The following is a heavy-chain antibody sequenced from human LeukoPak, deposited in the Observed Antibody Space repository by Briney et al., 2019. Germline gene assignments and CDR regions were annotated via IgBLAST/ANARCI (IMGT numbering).Heavy chain of an antibody. CDR1: GGTFSSYA. V-gene: IGHV1-69*13. J-gene: IGHJ5*02. CDR3: AVGYCTKGVCYLYH. CDR2: IIPIFGTA. D-gene: IGHD2-8*01. Sequence: ASVKVSCKASGGTFSSYAISWVRQAPGQGLEWMGGIIPIFGTANYAQKFQGRVTITADESTSTAYMELSSLRSEDTAVYYCAVGYCTKGVCYLYHWGQGTLVTVSS.